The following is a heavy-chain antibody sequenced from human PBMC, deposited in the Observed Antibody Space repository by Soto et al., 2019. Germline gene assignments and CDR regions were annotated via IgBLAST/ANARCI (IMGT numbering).Heavy chain of an antibody. D-gene: IGHD1-1*01. Sequence: SETLSLTCTVSGGSISSYYWSWIRQPAGKGLEWIGRIYTSGSTNYNPSLKSRATMSIDTSKSHLSLNLASVTVADTAVYYCGRHRRETGTYAQPLDPWGQGVLVTVSS. J-gene: IGHJ5*02. CDR3: GRHRRETGTYAQPLDP. V-gene: IGHV4-4*07. CDR2: IYTSGST. CDR1: GGSISSYY.